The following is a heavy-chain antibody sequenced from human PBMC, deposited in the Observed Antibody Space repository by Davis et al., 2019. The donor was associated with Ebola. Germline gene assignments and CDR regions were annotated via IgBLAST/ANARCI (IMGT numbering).Heavy chain of an antibody. V-gene: IGHV1-46*01. D-gene: IGHD1-26*01. Sequence: ASVKVSCKASGYTFTSYYMHWVRQAPGQGLEWMGIINPSGGSTSYAQKFQGRVTMTRDTSTSTVYMELNNLRSEDTAMYYCARLGQQLLLGDWDYWGQGTLVTVSS. CDR1: GYTFTSYY. CDR3: ARLGQQLLLGDWDY. J-gene: IGHJ4*02. CDR2: INPSGGST.